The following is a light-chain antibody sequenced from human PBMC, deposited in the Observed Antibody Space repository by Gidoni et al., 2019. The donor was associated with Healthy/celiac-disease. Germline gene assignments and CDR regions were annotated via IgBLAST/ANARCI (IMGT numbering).Light chain of an antibody. CDR1: QSLLHNDGKTY. CDR2: EVS. J-gene: IGKJ4*01. CDR3: MQSIQLPLT. Sequence: DIVITQTTLSLSVTPGQTASISCKSSQSLLHNDGKTYLYCYLQKPGQPPLLLIYEVSNRCAGGPDRFSGIWSGTEFTLKISLVDAEDGGVYYCMQSIQLPLTFGGGTKVEIK. V-gene: IGKV2D-29*01.